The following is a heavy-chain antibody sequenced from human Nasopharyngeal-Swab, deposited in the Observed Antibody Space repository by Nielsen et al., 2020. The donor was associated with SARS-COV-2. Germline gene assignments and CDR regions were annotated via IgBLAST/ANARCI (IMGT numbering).Heavy chain of an antibody. Sequence: VRQAPGKGLEWLSYISPGSDSMSYADSVKGRFTISRDNAKNSLYLQMNSLRAEDTAVYFCARLFGVRCSDNWGQGTLVTVS. CDR3: ARLFGVRCSDN. D-gene: IGHD2-8*01. CDR2: ISPGSDSM. J-gene: IGHJ4*02. V-gene: IGHV3-48*03.